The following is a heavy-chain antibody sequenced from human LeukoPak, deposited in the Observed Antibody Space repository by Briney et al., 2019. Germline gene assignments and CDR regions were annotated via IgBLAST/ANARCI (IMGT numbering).Heavy chain of an antibody. J-gene: IGHJ4*02. CDR1: GFTFSDHY. CDR2: ISSSGSTI. D-gene: IGHD1-26*01. Sequence: GGSLRLSCAASGFTFSDHYMSWIRQAPGKGLEWVSYISSSGSTIYYADSVKGRFTISRDNAKNSLYLQMNSLRAEDTAVYYCAREWDSGSYDYWGQGTLVTVSS. CDR3: AREWDSGSYDY. V-gene: IGHV3-11*01.